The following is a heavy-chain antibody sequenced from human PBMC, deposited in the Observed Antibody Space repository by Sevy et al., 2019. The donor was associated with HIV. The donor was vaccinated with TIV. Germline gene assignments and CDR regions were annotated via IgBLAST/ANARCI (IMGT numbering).Heavy chain of an antibody. D-gene: IGHD1-1*01. CDR2: IYYGGDT. V-gene: IGHV4-39*01. CDR1: GDSISSGSYY. J-gene: IGHJ4*02. Sequence: SETLSLTCTVSGDSISSGSYYWGWIRQPPGKGLEWIGNIYYGGDTYYSPSLKSRVTISVDTSKNQFSLKLSSVTAADTAVYYCARLGRNEGYIDYWGQGTLVTVSS. CDR3: ARLGRNEGYIDY.